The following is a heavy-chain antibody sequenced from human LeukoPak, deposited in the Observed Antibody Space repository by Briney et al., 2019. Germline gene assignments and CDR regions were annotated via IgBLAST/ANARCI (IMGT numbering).Heavy chain of an antibody. D-gene: IGHD2-2*01. CDR2: ISYDGSNK. V-gene: IGHV3-30*04. J-gene: IGHJ4*02. CDR3: ALRGSTSPFDY. Sequence: GRSLRLSCAASGFTFSSYAMHWVRQAPGKGLEWVAVISYDGSNKYYADCVKGRFTISRDNSKNTLYLQMNSLRAEDTAVYYCALRGSTSPFDYWGQGTLVTVSS. CDR1: GFTFSSYA.